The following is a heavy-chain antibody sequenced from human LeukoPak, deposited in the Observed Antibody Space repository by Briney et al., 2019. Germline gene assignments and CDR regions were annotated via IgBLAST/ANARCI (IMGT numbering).Heavy chain of an antibody. V-gene: IGHV3-49*04. CDR3: TRAARGGPKAYYFDY. CDR2: IRSKAYGGTT. J-gene: IGHJ4*02. D-gene: IGHD3-10*01. Sequence: PGGSLRLSCTPSGFTFGDYAMIWVRQAPGKGREGVGFIRSKAYGGTTEYAASVKGRFTISRDDSKSIAYLQMNSLKTEDTAVYYCTRAARGGPKAYYFDYWGQGTLVTVSS. CDR1: GFTFGDYA.